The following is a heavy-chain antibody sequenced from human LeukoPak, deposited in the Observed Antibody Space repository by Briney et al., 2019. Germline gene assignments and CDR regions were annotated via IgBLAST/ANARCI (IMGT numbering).Heavy chain of an antibody. D-gene: IGHD6-19*01. J-gene: IGHJ4*02. CDR1: GFTFSNYW. CDR3: ARAVGYSSGWYRGYYFDY. Sequence: GGSLRLSCAASGFTFSNYWMSWVRQAPGMGLEWVANIHQDGSEKYYVDSVKGRFTISRDNAKNSLYLQMNSLRAEDTAVYYCARAVGYSSGWYRGYYFDYWGQGTLVTVSS. V-gene: IGHV3-7*01. CDR2: IHQDGSEK.